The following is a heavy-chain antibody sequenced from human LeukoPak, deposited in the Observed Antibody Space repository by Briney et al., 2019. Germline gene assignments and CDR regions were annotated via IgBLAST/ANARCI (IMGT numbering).Heavy chain of an antibody. CDR3: TSGVSYRVY. J-gene: IGHJ4*02. D-gene: IGHD3-3*01. Sequence: GGTLRLSCAASGFTFSSYGMNWVRQAPGKGLEWVSGISGNGGSTYYADSVKGRFTISRDNSKNTLYLQMNSLRAEDTAVYYCTSGVSYRVYWGQGALVTVSS. CDR1: GFTFSSYG. V-gene: IGHV3-23*01. CDR2: ISGNGGST.